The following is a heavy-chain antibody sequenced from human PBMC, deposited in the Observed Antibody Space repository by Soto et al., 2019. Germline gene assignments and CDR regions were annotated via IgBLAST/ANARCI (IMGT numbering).Heavy chain of an antibody. D-gene: IGHD1-1*01. CDR1: GDSLKNHY. Sequence: PSETLSLTCSVSGDSLKNHYWAWIRHSPGKGLEWIGNIYDSGSTNYSPALKSRVSMSVDTSKNLFSLKMNSVTAADTAVYYCARSLIVSDDDFDFWGQGTVVTVSS. J-gene: IGHJ4*02. CDR2: IYDSGST. V-gene: IGHV4-59*11. CDR3: ARSLIVSDDDFDF.